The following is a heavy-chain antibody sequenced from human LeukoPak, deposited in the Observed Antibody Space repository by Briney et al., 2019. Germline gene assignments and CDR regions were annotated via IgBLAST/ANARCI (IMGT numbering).Heavy chain of an antibody. D-gene: IGHD3-22*01. CDR1: GFTFSSYS. J-gene: IGHJ4*02. V-gene: IGHV3-21*01. Sequence: GGSLRLSCAASGFTFSSYSMNWVRQAPGEGLEWVSSISSSSSYIYYADSVKGRFTISRDNAKNSLYLQMNSLRAEDTAVYYCARDKFVGFNYYDSSGYYFVPYDYWGQGTLVAVSS. CDR2: ISSSSSYI. CDR3: ARDKFVGFNYYDSSGYYFVPYDY.